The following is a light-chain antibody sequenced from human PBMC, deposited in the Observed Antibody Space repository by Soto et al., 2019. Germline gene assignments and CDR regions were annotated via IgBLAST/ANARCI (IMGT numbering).Light chain of an antibody. CDR1: QSISSC. CDR3: QQYSSYSKT. V-gene: IGKV1-5*01. J-gene: IGKJ1*01. CDR2: DAS. Sequence: DIQMTQSPSTLSASVGDRLTITCRASQSISSCLAWYQQRPGKAPKLLIFDASSLESGVPSRFSGSGSGTEFTLTISSLQPDDFATYYCQQYSSYSKTFGQGTKVDIK.